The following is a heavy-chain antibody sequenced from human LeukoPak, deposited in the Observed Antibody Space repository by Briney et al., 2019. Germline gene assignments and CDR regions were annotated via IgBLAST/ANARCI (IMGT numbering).Heavy chain of an antibody. CDR1: GYIFTSFG. Sequence: ASVKVSCKASGYIFTSFGISWVRQAPGQGLEWMGWISAYNGNTNYAQKFQGRVTMTTDTSTSTAYMELTSLRSDDTAVYYCARDQVVGATAGSFDHWGQGTQVTVSS. CDR3: ARDQVVGATAGSFDH. V-gene: IGHV1-18*01. D-gene: IGHD1-26*01. CDR2: ISAYNGNT. J-gene: IGHJ4*02.